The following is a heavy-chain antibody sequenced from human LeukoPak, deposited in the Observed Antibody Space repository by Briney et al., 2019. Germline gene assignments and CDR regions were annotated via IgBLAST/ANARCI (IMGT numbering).Heavy chain of an antibody. V-gene: IGHV1-8*01. J-gene: IGHJ5*02. Sequence: ASVKVSCKASGYTFTSYDINWVRQATGQGLEWMGWMNPNSGNTGYAQKFQGRATMTRNTSISTAYMELSSLRSEDTAVYYCARAWPRVVFGVVTLNWFDPWGQGTLVTVSS. D-gene: IGHD3-3*01. CDR3: ARAWPRVVFGVVTLNWFDP. CDR2: MNPNSGNT. CDR1: GYTFTSYD.